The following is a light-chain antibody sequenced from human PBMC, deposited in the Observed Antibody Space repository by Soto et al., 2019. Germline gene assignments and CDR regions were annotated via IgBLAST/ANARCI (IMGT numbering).Light chain of an antibody. V-gene: IGLV2-14*03. J-gene: IGLJ1*01. CDR2: DVS. CDR1: SSDVGAYNF. Sequence: QSALTQPASVSGSPGQSITISCTGTSSDVGAYNFVSWYQHHPGKAPKLMIYDVSNRPSGVSNRFSGSKSGNTASLPISWLQAEDEADYYCSSYTSTSTYVFGTGTKVTVL. CDR3: SSYTSTSTYV.